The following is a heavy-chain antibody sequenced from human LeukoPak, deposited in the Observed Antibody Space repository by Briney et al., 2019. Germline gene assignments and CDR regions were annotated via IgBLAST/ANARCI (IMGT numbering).Heavy chain of an antibody. CDR1: GGSISSSSYY. Sequence: SGTLSLTCTVSGGSISSSSYYWGWIRQPPGKGLEWIGSIYYSGSTYYNPSLKGRVTISVDTSKNQFSLKLSSVTAADTAVYYCARGTGDWFDPWGQGTLVTVSS. V-gene: IGHV4-39*01. CDR3: ARGTGDWFDP. CDR2: IYYSGST. J-gene: IGHJ5*02. D-gene: IGHD7-27*01.